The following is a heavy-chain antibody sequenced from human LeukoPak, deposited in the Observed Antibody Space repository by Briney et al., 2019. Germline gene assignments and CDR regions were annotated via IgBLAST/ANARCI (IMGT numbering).Heavy chain of an antibody. D-gene: IGHD5-18*01. CDR1: GFTFSSHG. V-gene: IGHV3-33*08. CDR3: ARDLLGYSYDAYYFDF. J-gene: IGHJ4*02. CDR2: IWYDGSKK. Sequence: GSLRLSCAVSGFTFSSHGMHWVRQAPGKGLEWVAVIWYDGSKKYHADSVKGRFTISRDNSKNTLYLQMNSLRAEDTAVYYCARDLLGYSYDAYYFDFWGQGTLVTVSS.